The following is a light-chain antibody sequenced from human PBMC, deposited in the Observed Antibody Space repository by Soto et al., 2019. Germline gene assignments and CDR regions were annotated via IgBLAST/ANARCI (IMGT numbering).Light chain of an antibody. CDR3: CSYAGDVAYVA. Sequence: QSVLTQPASVSGSPGQSITITCSGTSSDVGRSNLVSWYQQHPGKAPKLMIYEGTKRPSGVSDRFSGSKSGNTASLTISGLQAEDEADYYCCSYAGDVAYVAFGGGTKLTVL. CDR2: EGT. CDR1: SSDVGRSNL. J-gene: IGLJ2*01. V-gene: IGLV2-23*01.